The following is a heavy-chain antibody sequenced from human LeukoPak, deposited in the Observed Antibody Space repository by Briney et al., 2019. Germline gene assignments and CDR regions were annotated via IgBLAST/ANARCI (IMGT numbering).Heavy chain of an antibody. Sequence: GGSLRLSCAASGFTFSDYYMSWIRQAPGKGLEWVSYISRSGSTIYYADSVKGRFTISRDNAKNSLYLQMNCLRAEDTAVYYCAREANLLWFGEGGFDYWGQGTLVTVSS. V-gene: IGHV3-11*04. CDR2: ISRSGSTI. J-gene: IGHJ4*02. CDR1: GFTFSDYY. CDR3: AREANLLWFGEGGFDY. D-gene: IGHD3-10*01.